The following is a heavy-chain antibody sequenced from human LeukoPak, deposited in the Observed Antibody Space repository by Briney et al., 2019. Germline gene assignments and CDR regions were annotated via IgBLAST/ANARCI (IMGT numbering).Heavy chain of an antibody. Sequence: GGSLRLSCAASGFTFSNSWMQWVRQVPGKGLVWVSRINTDGTSTSYADSVRGRFIISRDNAKNTLYLQMNSLRAEDTAVYYCARPQQGGTTRSHGLDVWGHGTTVTVSS. CDR3: ARPQQGGTTRSHGLDV. J-gene: IGHJ6*02. D-gene: IGHD2-2*01. V-gene: IGHV3-74*01. CDR1: GFTFSNSW. CDR2: INTDGTST.